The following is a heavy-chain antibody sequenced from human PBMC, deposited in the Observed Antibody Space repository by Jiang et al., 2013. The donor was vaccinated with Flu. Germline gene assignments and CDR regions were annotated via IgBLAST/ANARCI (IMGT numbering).Heavy chain of an antibody. CDR3: VGFTMIVVVPPEEDAFDI. D-gene: IGHD3-22*01. CDR2: INPNSGGT. Sequence: SGAEVKKPGASVKVSCRASGYTFTGYYMHWVRQAPGQGLEWMGWINPNSGGTNYAQKFQGRVTMTRDTSISTAYMELSRLRSDDTAVYYCVGFTMIVVVPPEEDAFDIWGQGTMVTVSS. V-gene: IGHV1-2*02. J-gene: IGHJ3*02. CDR1: GYTFTGYY.